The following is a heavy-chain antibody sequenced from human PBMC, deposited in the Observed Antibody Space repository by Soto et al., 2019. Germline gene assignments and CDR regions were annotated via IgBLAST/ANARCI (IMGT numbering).Heavy chain of an antibody. CDR3: AISPYHSDRYYYYGMDV. J-gene: IGHJ6*02. Sequence: PGGSLRLSCAASGFTFSSYSMNWVRQAPGKGLEWVSYISSSSSTIYYADSVKGRFTISRDNAKNSLYLQMNSLRAEDTAVYYCAISPYHSDRYYYYGMDVWGQGTTVTVSS. D-gene: IGHD2-2*01. V-gene: IGHV3-48*01. CDR2: ISSSSSTI. CDR1: GFTFSSYS.